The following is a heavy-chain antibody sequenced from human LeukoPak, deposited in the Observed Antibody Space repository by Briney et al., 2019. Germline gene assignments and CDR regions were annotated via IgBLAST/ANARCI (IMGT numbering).Heavy chain of an antibody. V-gene: IGHV4-34*01. CDR3: ARRLDL. CDR1: GGSFSGFY. CDR2: INHSGST. Sequence: SETLSLTCAGSGGSFSGFYWTWIRQPPGKGLEWIGEINHSGSTNYNPSLKSRVTISVDTSENQFSLKLSSVTAADTAVYYCARRLDLWGRGTLVTVSS. J-gene: IGHJ2*01.